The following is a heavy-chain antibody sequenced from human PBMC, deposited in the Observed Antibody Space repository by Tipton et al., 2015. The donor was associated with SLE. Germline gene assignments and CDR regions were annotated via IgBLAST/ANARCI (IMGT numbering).Heavy chain of an antibody. CDR1: GDSLSTSTYY. D-gene: IGHD1-1*01. J-gene: IGHJ5*01. V-gene: IGHV4-39*07. Sequence: TLSLTCTVSGDSLSTSTYYWGWIRQSPGRGLEWIGTIYYGGNTYYNSSLKNRVSISLDTSRNQFSLELNSVTAADTAVYYCARQGRQLMTGPFDSWGQGTLVTVSS. CDR2: IYYGGNT. CDR3: ARQGRQLMTGPFDS.